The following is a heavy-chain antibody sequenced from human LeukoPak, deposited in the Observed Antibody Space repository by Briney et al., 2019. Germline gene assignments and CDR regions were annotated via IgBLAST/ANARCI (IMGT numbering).Heavy chain of an antibody. J-gene: IGHJ5*02. CDR2: INHSGST. D-gene: IGHD2-2*01. Sequence: SETLSLTCAVYGGSFSGYYWSWIRQPPGKGLEWIGEINHSGSTNYNPSLKSRVTISVDTSKNQFSLKLSSVTAADTAVYYRARGPPLEYCSSTSCQGWFDPWGQGTLVTVSS. V-gene: IGHV4-34*01. CDR1: GGSFSGYY. CDR3: ARGPPLEYCSSTSCQGWFDP.